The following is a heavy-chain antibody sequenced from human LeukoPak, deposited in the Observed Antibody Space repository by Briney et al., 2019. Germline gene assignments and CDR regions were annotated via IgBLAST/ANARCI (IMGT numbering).Heavy chain of an antibody. CDR3: ARGLYSGYDWDAFDI. CDR1: GGTFSSYA. D-gene: IGHD5-12*01. J-gene: IGHJ3*02. CDR2: IIPIFGTA. Sequence: VASVTASFKASGGTFSSYAISWVRQAPGQGLEWMGGIIPIFGTANYAQKFQGRVTITADKSTSTAYMELSSLRSEDTAVYYCARGLYSGYDWDAFDIWGQGTMVTVSS. V-gene: IGHV1-69*06.